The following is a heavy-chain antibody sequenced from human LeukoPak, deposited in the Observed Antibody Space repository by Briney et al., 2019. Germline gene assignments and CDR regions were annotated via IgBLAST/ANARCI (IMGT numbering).Heavy chain of an antibody. CDR3: ARDPSSSTWSYGMDI. CDR2: IKQDESEK. V-gene: IGHV3-7*05. J-gene: IGHJ6*02. CDR1: GFTLSNYW. D-gene: IGHD6-13*01. Sequence: GASLRLSCTASGFTLSNYWMSWVRQTPEKGLEWVANIKQDESEKVYVDSVKGRFTISRDNAKSSLYLQMSGLRADDTAVYYCARDPSSSTWSYGMDIWGQGTTVTVSS.